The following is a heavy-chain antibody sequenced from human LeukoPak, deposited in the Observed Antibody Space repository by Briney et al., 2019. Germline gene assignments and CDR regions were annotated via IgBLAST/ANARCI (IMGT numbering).Heavy chain of an antibody. CDR2: IYYSGST. J-gene: IGHJ6*03. V-gene: IGHV4-39*07. CDR1: GGSISSSSYY. CDR3: ARVTEQLIPLFYYYYYMDV. Sequence: SETLSLTCTVSGGSISSSSYYWGWIRQPPGKGLEWIGSIYYSGSTYYNPSLKSRVTISVDTSKNQFSLKLSSVTAADTAVYYCARVTEQLIPLFYYYYYMDVWGKGTTVTVSS. D-gene: IGHD6-6*01.